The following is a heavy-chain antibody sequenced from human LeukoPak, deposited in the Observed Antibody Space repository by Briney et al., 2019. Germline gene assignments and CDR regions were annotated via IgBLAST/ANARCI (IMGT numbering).Heavy chain of an antibody. CDR3: AKQGCSGTSCYVDY. CDR1: GFTFSSYA. CDR2: ISDNGGST. V-gene: IGHV3-23*01. Sequence: SGGSLRLSCAASGFTFSSYAMSWVRQATGEGLEWVAAISDNGGSTYYADSVKGRFTISRDNSKNTLYLQMNSLRAEDTAVYYCAKQGCSGTSCYVDYWGQGTLVTVSS. J-gene: IGHJ4*02. D-gene: IGHD2-2*01.